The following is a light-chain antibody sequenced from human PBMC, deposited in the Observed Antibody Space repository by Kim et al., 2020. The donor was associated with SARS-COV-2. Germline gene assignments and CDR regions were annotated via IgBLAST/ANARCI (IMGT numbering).Light chain of an antibody. CDR3: QAWDGSTVL. V-gene: IGLV3-1*01. J-gene: IGLJ2*01. Sequence: SASPGQTAGITWSGDELGDTFVNWYQQKPGQSPVLVMYEDNKRPSGIPERFSGSNSGNTATLAISGAQAMDEADFYCQAWDGSTVLFGGGTQLTVL. CDR1: ELGDTF. CDR2: EDN.